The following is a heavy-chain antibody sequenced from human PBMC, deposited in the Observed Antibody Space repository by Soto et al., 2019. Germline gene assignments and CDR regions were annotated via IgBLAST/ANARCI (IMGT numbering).Heavy chain of an antibody. V-gene: IGHV4-34*01. J-gene: IGHJ5*02. CDR1: GFSVSNVG. Sequence: XSLRLGCAASGFSVSNVGVAWIRQTPGKGLEWIGEIDHSGSPNYSPSLKSRVTISVDTSKNQFSLDLSSVTAADTAIYFCARGPMRAWFDPWGQGTVVTVSS. CDR2: IDHSGSP. CDR3: ARGPMRAWFDP.